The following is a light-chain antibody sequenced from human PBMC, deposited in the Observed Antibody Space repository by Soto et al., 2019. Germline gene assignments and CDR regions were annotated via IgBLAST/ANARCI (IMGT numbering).Light chain of an antibody. Sequence: EIVLTQSPGTLSLSPGERATLSCRASQSVSSTHLAWYQQKPIQAPSLLIYGQSSRATAIPDRFSGSGCGTDFTLTISSLEPEDFSVYYCQQYGSSSWTFGQGTKVDI. J-gene: IGKJ1*01. V-gene: IGKV3-20*01. CDR1: QSVSSTH. CDR3: QQYGSSSWT. CDR2: GQS.